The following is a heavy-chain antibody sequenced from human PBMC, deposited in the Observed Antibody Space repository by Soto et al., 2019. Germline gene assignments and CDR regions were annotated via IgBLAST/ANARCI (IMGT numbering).Heavy chain of an antibody. V-gene: IGHV3-9*01. CDR1: GFTFDDYA. J-gene: IGHJ4*02. Sequence: EVQLVESGGGLVQPGRSLRLSCAASGFTFDDYAMHWARQAPGKGLEWVSGISWNSGSIGYADSVKGRFTISRDNAKNSLYLQMNSLRAEDTALYYCAKGQQQLAFDYWGQGTLVTVSS. D-gene: IGHD6-13*01. CDR2: ISWNSGSI. CDR3: AKGQQQLAFDY.